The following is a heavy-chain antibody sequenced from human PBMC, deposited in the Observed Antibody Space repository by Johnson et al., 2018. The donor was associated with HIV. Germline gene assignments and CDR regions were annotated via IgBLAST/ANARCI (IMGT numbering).Heavy chain of an antibody. CDR1: GFTFSNYG. D-gene: IGHD6-13*01. CDR3: ASSRRGQQLVPLAFDI. J-gene: IGHJ3*02. Sequence: QVQLVESGGGVVQPGRSLRLSCAASGFTFSNYGMAWVRQAPGKGLEWVSVIYSGGSTYYADSVKGRFTISRDNSKNTRYLQMNSLRAEYTAVYYCASSRRGQQLVPLAFDIWGQGTMVTVSS. V-gene: IGHV3-NL1*01. CDR2: IYSGGST.